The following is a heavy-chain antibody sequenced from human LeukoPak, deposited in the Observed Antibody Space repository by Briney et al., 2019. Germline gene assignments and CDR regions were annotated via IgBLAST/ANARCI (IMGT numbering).Heavy chain of an antibody. D-gene: IGHD6-13*01. J-gene: IGHJ5*02. Sequence: PSETLCLTCAVYGGSFSGYYWSWIRQPLGKGLEWIGEINHSGSTNYNPSVKSRVTISVDTSKNQFSLKLSSVTAADTAVYYSARSIAAAVGWFDPWGQGTLVTVSS. CDR1: GGSFSGYY. CDR3: ARSIAAAVGWFDP. V-gene: IGHV4-34*01. CDR2: INHSGST.